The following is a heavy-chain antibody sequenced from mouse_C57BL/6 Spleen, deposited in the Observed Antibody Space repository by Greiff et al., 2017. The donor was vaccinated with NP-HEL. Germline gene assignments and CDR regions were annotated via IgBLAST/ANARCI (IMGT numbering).Heavy chain of an antibody. J-gene: IGHJ4*01. D-gene: IGHD3-2*02. CDR3: ARRGTAQATSMDY. CDR2: IDPSDSYT. V-gene: IGHV1-59*01. CDR1: GYTFTSYW. Sequence: QVQLQQPGAELVRPGTSVKLSCKASGYTFTSYWMHWVKQRPGQGLEWIGVIDPSDSYTNYNQKFKGKATLTVDTSSSTAYMQLSSLTSEDSAVYYCARRGTAQATSMDYWGQGTSVTVSS.